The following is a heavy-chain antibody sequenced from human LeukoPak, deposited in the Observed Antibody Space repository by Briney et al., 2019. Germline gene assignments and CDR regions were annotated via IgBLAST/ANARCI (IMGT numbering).Heavy chain of an antibody. V-gene: IGHV4-34*01. CDR1: GGSFSGYY. CDR3: ARRRDRGALFY. CDR2: INHSGST. D-gene: IGHD3-10*01. Sequence: SETLSLTCAVSGGSFSGYYWSWIRQPPGKGLEWIGEINHSGSTNYNPSLKNRVTISVDTSKNQFSLKLSSVTAADTAVYYCARRRDRGALFYWGQGTLVTVSS. J-gene: IGHJ4*02.